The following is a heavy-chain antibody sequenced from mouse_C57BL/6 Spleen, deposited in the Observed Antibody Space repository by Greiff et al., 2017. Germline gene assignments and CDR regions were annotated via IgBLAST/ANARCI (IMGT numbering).Heavy chain of an antibody. CDR2: IDPNSGGT. CDR1: GYTFTSSW. CDR3: AREGVRERDYAMDY. J-gene: IGHJ4*01. Sequence: VQLQQPGAELMKPGASVKLSCRASGYTFTSSWMHWVKQRPGRGLEWIGRIDPNSGGTKYNEKFKSKATLTVYKPSSAAYMQLSSLTSEDSAVYYCAREGVRERDYAMDYWGQGASVTVSS. V-gene: IGHV1-72*01. D-gene: IGHD2-14*01.